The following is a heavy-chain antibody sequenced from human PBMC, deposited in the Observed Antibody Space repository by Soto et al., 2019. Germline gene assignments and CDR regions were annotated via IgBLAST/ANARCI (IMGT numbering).Heavy chain of an antibody. CDR2: ISSSSSTI. CDR3: ARGLIAVAGPPRYYFDY. V-gene: IGHV3-48*02. CDR1: GFTFSSYS. D-gene: IGHD6-19*01. J-gene: IGHJ4*02. Sequence: GGSLRLSCAASGFTFSSYSMNWVRQAPGKGLEWVSYISSSSSTIYYADSVKGRFTISRDNAKNSLYLQMNSLRDEDTAVYYCARGLIAVAGPPRYYFDYWGQGTLVTSPQ.